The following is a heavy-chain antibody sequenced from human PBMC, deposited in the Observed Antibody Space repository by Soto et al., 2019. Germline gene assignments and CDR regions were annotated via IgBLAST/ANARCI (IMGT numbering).Heavy chain of an antibody. V-gene: IGHV3-11*06. Sequence: PGGSLSLSWSCSGGMFIDHYMRWILQAPGKGLEWIGYSSNSGSFTRYADSVKGRFSISRDNAKNSLYLQIKSLRGDVTAIYYCLGSSDHSHLPDTWGQG. CDR3: LGSSDHSHLPDT. CDR1: GGMFIDHY. J-gene: IGHJ5*02. CDR2: SSNSGSFT. D-gene: IGHD1-26*01.